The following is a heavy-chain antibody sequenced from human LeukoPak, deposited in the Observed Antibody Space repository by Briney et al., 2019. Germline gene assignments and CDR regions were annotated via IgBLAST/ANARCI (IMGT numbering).Heavy chain of an antibody. CDR1: GFTFSSYV. CDR2: INWNGGST. D-gene: IGHD1-1*01. Sequence: PGGSLRLSCAVSGFTFSSYVMSWVRQAPGKGLEWVSGINWNGGSTGYADSVKGRFTISRDNAKNSLYLQMNSLRAEDTALYYCARDRRYVGWKAPVFYYYYMDVWGKGTTVTVSS. CDR3: ARDRRYVGWKAPVFYYYYMDV. V-gene: IGHV3-20*04. J-gene: IGHJ6*03.